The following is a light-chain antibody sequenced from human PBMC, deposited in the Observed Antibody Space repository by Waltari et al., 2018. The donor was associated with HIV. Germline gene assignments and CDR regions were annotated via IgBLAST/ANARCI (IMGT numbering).Light chain of an antibody. V-gene: IGLV2-11*01. Sequence: QSALTQPRSVSGSPGQSVTISCTGTSSDVGAFTYVPCYQQHPGRAPKLMIYDVSQRPSRVPDRFSGSKSGNTASLTISGLQAEDEADYYCCSYAGSYTFYVFGTGTKVTVL. CDR3: CSYAGSYTFYV. J-gene: IGLJ1*01. CDR1: SSDVGAFTY. CDR2: DVS.